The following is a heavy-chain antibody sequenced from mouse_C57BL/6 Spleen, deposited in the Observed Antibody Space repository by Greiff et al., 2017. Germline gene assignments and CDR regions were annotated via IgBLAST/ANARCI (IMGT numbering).Heavy chain of an antibody. V-gene: IGHV5-4*01. J-gene: IGHJ2*01. D-gene: IGHD1-1*01. CDR2: ISDGGSYT. Sequence: EVHLVESGGGLVKPGGSLKLSCAASGFTFSSYAMSWVRQTPEKRLEWVATISDGGSYTYYPDNVKGRFTISRDNAKNNLYLQMSHLKSEDTAMYYCARAHYYGSSYADYFDYWGQGTTLTVSS. CDR1: GFTFSSYA. CDR3: ARAHYYGSSYADYFDY.